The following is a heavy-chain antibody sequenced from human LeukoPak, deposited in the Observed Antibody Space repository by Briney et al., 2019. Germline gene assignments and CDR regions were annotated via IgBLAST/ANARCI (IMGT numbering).Heavy chain of an antibody. J-gene: IGHJ6*03. CDR2: INPNSGGT. CDR3: ARDPAYCGGDCWRNYYYYYYMDV. V-gene: IGHV1-2*02. D-gene: IGHD2-21*02. Sequence: ASVKVSCKASGYTFTGYYMHWVRQAPGQGLEWMGWINPNSGGTNYAQKFQGRVTMTRDTSISTAYMELSRLRSDDTAVYYCARDPAYCGGDCWRNYYYYYYMDVWGKGTTVTVSS. CDR1: GYTFTGYY.